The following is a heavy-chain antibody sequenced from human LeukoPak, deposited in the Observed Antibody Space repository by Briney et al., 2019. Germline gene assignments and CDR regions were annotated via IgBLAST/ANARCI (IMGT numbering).Heavy chain of an antibody. J-gene: IGHJ3*02. Sequence: GASVRVSCKASGYTFTSYAMHWVRQAPGQRLEWMGWINAGNGNTKYPHKFQGRVTITRDTSASTAYMELSSLRSEDTAVYYCARDNGDAFDIWGQGTMVTVSS. CDR1: GYTFTSYA. CDR3: ARDNGDAFDI. V-gene: IGHV1-3*01. D-gene: IGHD2-8*01. CDR2: INAGNGNT.